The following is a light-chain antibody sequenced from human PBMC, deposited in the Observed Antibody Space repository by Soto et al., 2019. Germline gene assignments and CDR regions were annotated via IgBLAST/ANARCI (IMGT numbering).Light chain of an antibody. Sequence: DIKMTQSQSPLSASVGDRVTITCPASQGITTDLGWYQQKPGKAAKRLIYAASSLQSGVPSRFSGSVSGTEFTLTISSLQPEDCAAYYCLQHNSYPLTFCGGTNVE. CDR3: LQHNSYPLT. CDR2: AAS. V-gene: IGKV1-17*01. CDR1: QGITTD. J-gene: IGKJ4*01.